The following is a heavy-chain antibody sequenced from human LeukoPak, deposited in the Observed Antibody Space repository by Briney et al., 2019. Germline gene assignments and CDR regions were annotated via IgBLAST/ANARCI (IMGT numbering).Heavy chain of an antibody. CDR2: INHSGST. V-gene: IGHV4-34*01. Sequence: SETLSLTCTVSGGSISSYYWSWIRQPPGKGLEWIGEINHSGSTNYNPSLKSRVTISVDTSENQFSLKLSSVTAADTAVYYCARGTTGYSSSAGFDYWGQGTLVTVSS. D-gene: IGHD6-6*01. CDR1: GGSISSYY. CDR3: ARGTTGYSSSAGFDY. J-gene: IGHJ4*02.